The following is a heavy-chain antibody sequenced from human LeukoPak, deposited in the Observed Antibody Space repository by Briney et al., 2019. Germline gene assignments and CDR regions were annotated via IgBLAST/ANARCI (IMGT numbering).Heavy chain of an antibody. CDR3: AEPKGYYGSGPFAY. Sequence: SVKVSCKASGGTFSSYAISWVRQAPGQGLEWMGGIIPIFGTANYAQKFQGRVTITADKSTSTAYMELSSLRSEDTAVYYCAEPKGYYGSGPFAYWGHGTLVTASS. D-gene: IGHD3-10*01. J-gene: IGHJ4*01. CDR1: GGTFSSYA. CDR2: IIPIFGTA. V-gene: IGHV1-69*06.